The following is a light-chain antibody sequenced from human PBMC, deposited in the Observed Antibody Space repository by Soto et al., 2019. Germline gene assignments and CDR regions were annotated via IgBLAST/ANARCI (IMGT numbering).Light chain of an antibody. J-gene: IGKJ4*01. V-gene: IGKV1-5*03. CDR2: KAS. CDR1: QSISSW. CDR3: QQSFSTPHT. Sequence: DFQLTQPPSTLSVSVGYRVTITCRPSQSISSWLAWYQQKPGKAPKLLIYKASSLESGGPSRFSGSGSGTEFNLTIISLQPDDFATYFCQQSFSTPHTFGEGTKVDIK.